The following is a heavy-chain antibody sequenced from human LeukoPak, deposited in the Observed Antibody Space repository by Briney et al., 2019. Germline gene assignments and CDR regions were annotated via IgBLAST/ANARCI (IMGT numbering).Heavy chain of an antibody. J-gene: IGHJ4*02. V-gene: IGHV3-7*01. CDR3: ASDSMATITGGQLSDY. D-gene: IGHD5-24*01. CDR2: IRQDGSEK. CDR1: GFTFSSYW. Sequence: GGSLILSCTASGFTFSSYWMSWVRQAPGKGLEWVANIRQDGSEKYYVDSVKGRFTISRDNAKNSVFLQMNSLRAEDTAVYYCASDSMATITGGQLSDYWGQGTLVTVSS.